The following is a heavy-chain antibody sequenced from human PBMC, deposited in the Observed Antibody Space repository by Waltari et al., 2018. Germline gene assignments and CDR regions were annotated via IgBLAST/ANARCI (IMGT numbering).Heavy chain of an antibody. J-gene: IGHJ3*02. CDR1: DDSIASFY. CDR3: AGTTGARHDAFDI. Sequence: QVQLQESGRRLVKTSETLSLTCSFSDDSIASFYWSWIRQTAGKGLAWLGHICTSGSTAYTPSPRSRVSMSIDNSRNQFSLNLISVTTADTAIYYCAGTTGARHDAFDIWGQGTLVTVSS. V-gene: IGHV4-4*07. D-gene: IGHD1-1*01. CDR2: ICTSGST.